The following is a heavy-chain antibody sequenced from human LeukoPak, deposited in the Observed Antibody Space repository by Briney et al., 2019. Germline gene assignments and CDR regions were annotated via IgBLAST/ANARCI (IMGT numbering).Heavy chain of an antibody. Sequence: LGGSLRLSCAASGFTVSNNYMSWVRQAPGKGLEWVSYITSSSTTIFYADSVKGRFTISRDNAKNSLYLQMNSLRAEDTAVYYCARDPTVAGCWGQGTLVTVSS. V-gene: IGHV3-48*01. CDR1: GFTVSNNY. D-gene: IGHD4-23*01. CDR2: ITSSSTTI. CDR3: ARDPTVAGC. J-gene: IGHJ4*02.